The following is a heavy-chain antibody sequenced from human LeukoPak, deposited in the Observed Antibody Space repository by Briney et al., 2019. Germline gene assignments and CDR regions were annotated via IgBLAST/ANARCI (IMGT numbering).Heavy chain of an antibody. CDR2: IDQDGSLR. Sequence: GGSLRLSCAASGFTFSDYWMNWVRQAPGKGLEWVANIDQDGSLRHYVDSVKGRFTISRDNAENSLYLQMNSLRAEDTAVYFCARDRGYCTSTNCYGFYYYMDVWGKGTTVTVSS. D-gene: IGHD2-2*01. CDR3: ARDRGYCTSTNCYGFYYYMDV. J-gene: IGHJ6*03. CDR1: GFTFSDYW. V-gene: IGHV3-7*01.